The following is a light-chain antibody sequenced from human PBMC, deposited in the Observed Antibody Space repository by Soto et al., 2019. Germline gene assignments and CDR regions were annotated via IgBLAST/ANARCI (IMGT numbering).Light chain of an antibody. CDR3: LLAFSGPRV. CDR1: TGAVTSGNF. Sequence: QAVVTQEPSLGVSPGGTVTLTCASRTGAVTSGNFPYWFQQKPGQAPRTLIYETSNKHSWTPARFSGSLLGGKAALTLSGAQPEDEAEYYCLLAFSGPRVFGGGTKLTVL. V-gene: IGLV7-46*01. J-gene: IGLJ3*02. CDR2: ETS.